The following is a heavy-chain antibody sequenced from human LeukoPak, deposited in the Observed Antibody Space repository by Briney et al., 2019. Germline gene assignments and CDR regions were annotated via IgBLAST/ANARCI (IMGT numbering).Heavy chain of an antibody. CDR1: GGSIIGCY. Sequence: SETLSLTCTVSGGSIIGCYCSWIRQPARKGQEWIGHIYTSGTTKYNPSLKSRVYMSVDTSKNKFSLELSSVTAADTALYYCARGLYGANNCFDPWGQGTLVTVSS. J-gene: IGHJ5*02. CDR3: ARGLYGANNCFDP. CDR2: IYTSGTT. V-gene: IGHV4-4*07. D-gene: IGHD4/OR15-4a*01.